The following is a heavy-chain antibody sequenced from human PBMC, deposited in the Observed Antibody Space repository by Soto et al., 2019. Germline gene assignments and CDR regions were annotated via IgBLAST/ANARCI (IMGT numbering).Heavy chain of an antibody. D-gene: IGHD3-16*02. CDR2: INHSGST. V-gene: IGHV4-34*01. CDR3: ARSYYDYVWGSYRSAHFDY. CDR1: GGSFSGYY. Sequence: SETLSLTCAVYGGSFSGYYWSWIRQPPGKGLEWIGEINHSGSTNYNPSLKSRVTISVDTSKNQFSLKLSSVTAADTAVYYCARSYYDYVWGSYRSAHFDYWGQGTLVTVSS. J-gene: IGHJ4*02.